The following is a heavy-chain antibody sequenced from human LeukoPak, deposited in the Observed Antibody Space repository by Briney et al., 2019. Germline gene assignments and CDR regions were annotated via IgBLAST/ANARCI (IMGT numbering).Heavy chain of an antibody. V-gene: IGHV3-23*01. CDR2: ISGSGGST. CDR3: AKILDSSGYYYINWFDP. CDR1: GFTFSTYA. D-gene: IGHD3-22*01. J-gene: IGHJ5*02. Sequence: GGSLRLSCAASGFTFSTYAMSWVRQAPGEGLEWVSAISGSGGSTYYADSVKGRFTISRDNSKNTLYLQMNSLRAEDTAVYYCAKILDSSGYYYINWFDPWGQGTLVTVSS.